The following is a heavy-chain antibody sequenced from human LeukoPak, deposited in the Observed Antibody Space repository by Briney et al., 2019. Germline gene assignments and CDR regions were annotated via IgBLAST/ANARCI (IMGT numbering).Heavy chain of an antibody. V-gene: IGHV1-69*05. CDR1: GGTFSSYA. J-gene: IGHJ4*02. Sequence: GASVKVSCKASGGTFSSYAISWVRQAPGQGLEWMGGIIPIFGTANYAQKFQGRVTITTDKSTSTAYMELSSLRSEDTAVYYCARASGTYCSGGSCYQYYFDYWGQGTLVTVSS. CDR3: ARASGTYCSGGSCYQYYFDY. D-gene: IGHD2-15*01. CDR2: IIPIFGTA.